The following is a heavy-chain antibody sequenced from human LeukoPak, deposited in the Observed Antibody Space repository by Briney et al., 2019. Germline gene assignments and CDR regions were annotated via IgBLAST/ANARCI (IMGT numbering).Heavy chain of an antibody. Sequence: ASVKVSCNASGYTFTVYYMHWVRQAPGQGLEWMGWINPNSGDTKYAQKFQGRVTMTRDTSISTAYMELSRLRSDDTAVYYCATQRGSYLWGTDFDYWGQGSLVTVSS. CDR1: GYTFTVYY. D-gene: IGHD3-16*01. CDR3: ATQRGSYLWGTDFDY. J-gene: IGHJ4*02. CDR2: INPNSGDT. V-gene: IGHV1-2*02.